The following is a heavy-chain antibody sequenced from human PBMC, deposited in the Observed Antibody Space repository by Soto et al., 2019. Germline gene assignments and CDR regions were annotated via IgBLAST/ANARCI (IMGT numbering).Heavy chain of an antibody. Sequence: GGSLRLSCAASGFTFDDYAMHWVRQAPGKGLEWVSGISWNSGSIGYADSVKGRFTISRDNAKNSLYLQMNSLRAEDTASYYCAKVPLSGSSSYYFDYWGQGTLVTVSS. CDR1: GFTFDDYA. CDR2: ISWNSGSI. V-gene: IGHV3-9*01. CDR3: AKVPLSGSSSYYFDY. D-gene: IGHD3-10*01. J-gene: IGHJ4*02.